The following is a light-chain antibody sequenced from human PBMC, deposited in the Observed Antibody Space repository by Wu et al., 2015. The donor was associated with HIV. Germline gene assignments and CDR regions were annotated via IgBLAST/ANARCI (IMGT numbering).Light chain of an antibody. V-gene: IGKV3-11*01. Sequence: VLTQSPGTLSLSSGQRATLSCRASQNITNYLAWYQQRLGQPPRLLIYDVFNRATGTPVRFSGSGSATDFTLTISTLEPEDFAVYYCQQYDNSLTFGGGTKVEIK. CDR3: QQYDNSLT. CDR1: QNITNY. CDR2: DVF. J-gene: IGKJ4*01.